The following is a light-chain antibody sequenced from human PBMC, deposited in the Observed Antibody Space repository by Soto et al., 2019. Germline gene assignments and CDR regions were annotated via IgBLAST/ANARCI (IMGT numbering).Light chain of an antibody. CDR1: QNLHSF. CDR3: QQRTRWPMT. Sequence: EIVLTQSPATLSVSPGESVTLSCRASQNLHSFLNWYQQRPGQAPRPLIYDVSKRAAGVPDRISGDVSGTDYTLTISSLEPEDCAVYYCQQRTRWPMTFGQGTRLEI. V-gene: IGKV3-11*01. J-gene: IGKJ5*01. CDR2: DVS.